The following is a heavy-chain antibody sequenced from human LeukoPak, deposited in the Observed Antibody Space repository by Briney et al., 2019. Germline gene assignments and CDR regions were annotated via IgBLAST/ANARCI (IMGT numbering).Heavy chain of an antibody. CDR2: FDPEYGET. Sequence: SVNLSREFSGYTLTELSMHWVRGAPGKGREWRGGFDPEYGETIYAQKFQGRVTMTEDTSTDTAYMELSSLRSEDTAVYYCASGVRGVTPFYYYYYGMDVWGQGTTVTVSS. CDR3: ASGVRGVTPFYYYYYGMDV. D-gene: IGHD3-10*02. V-gene: IGHV1-24*01. CDR1: GYTLTELS. J-gene: IGHJ6*02.